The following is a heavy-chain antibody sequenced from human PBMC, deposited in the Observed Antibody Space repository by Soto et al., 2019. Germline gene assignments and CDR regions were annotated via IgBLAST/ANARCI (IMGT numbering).Heavy chain of an antibody. D-gene: IGHD3-3*01. CDR1: GGSISSSSYY. V-gene: IGHV4-39*01. CDR2: IYYSGST. CDR3: ARRDFWSGYPDYYYYGMDV. Sequence: PSETLSLTCTVSGGSISSSSYYWGWIRQPPGKGLEWIGSIYYSGSTYYNPSLKSRVTISVDTSKNQFSLKLSSVTAADTAVYCCARRDFWSGYPDYYYYGMDVWGQGTTVTVSS. J-gene: IGHJ6*02.